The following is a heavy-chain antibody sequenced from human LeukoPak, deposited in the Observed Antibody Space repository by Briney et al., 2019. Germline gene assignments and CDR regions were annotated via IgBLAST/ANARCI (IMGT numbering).Heavy chain of an antibody. V-gene: IGHV3-11*01. Sequence: GGSLRLSCAASGFTFSDYYMSWVRQAPGKGLQWLSYISGSGNSIYYADSVKGRFSISRDNAKNSLFLQMNSLRAEDTAMYYCARDMYYGSGTPMQYGMDVWGQGTTVTVSS. CDR2: ISGSGNSI. CDR3: ARDMYYGSGTPMQYGMDV. D-gene: IGHD3-10*01. J-gene: IGHJ6*02. CDR1: GFTFSDYY.